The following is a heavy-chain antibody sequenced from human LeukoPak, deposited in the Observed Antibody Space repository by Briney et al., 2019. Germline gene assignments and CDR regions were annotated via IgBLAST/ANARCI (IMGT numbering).Heavy chain of an antibody. CDR3: ARAHVMGASLIDY. Sequence: GGSLRLSCAASGFTFSSYSINWVRQAPGKGLEWVSSISGSSSYIYYADSVKGRFTISRDNAKNSLYLQMNSLRAEDTAVYYCARAHVMGASLIDYWGQGTLVTVSS. CDR2: ISGSSSYI. CDR1: GFTFSSYS. V-gene: IGHV3-21*01. D-gene: IGHD1-26*01. J-gene: IGHJ4*02.